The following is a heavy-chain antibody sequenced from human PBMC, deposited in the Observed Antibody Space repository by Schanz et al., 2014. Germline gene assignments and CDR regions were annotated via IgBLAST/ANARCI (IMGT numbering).Heavy chain of an antibody. D-gene: IGHD3-10*01. CDR1: GYTFNNYT. CDR3: ARGRGFYDY. CDR2: IIPILGIA. J-gene: IGHJ4*02. Sequence: QVQLVQSGAEVKKPGTSVKVSCKASGYTFNNYTYVMIWVRQAPGQGLEWMGRIIPILGIANYAQNFQGRVTITADKSTSTAYMELSSLTSEDTAVHYCARGRGFYDYWGQGTLVTVSS. V-gene: IGHV1-69*02.